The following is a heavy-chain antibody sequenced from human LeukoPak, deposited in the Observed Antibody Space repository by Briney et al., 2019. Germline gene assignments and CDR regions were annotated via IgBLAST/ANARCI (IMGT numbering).Heavy chain of an antibody. Sequence: PGGSLRLSCAASGFTFSSYSMNWVRQAPGEGLEWISYVSYSSSTIYYTHSVKGRFTISRDNAKNTLSLQMGSLRAEDLAVFYCSRSGHQDFGDYEFAYLGQGTLVTDSS. D-gene: IGHD4-17*01. J-gene: IGHJ4*02. V-gene: IGHV3-48*01. CDR3: SRSGHQDFGDYEFAY. CDR1: GFTFSSYS. CDR2: VSYSSSTI.